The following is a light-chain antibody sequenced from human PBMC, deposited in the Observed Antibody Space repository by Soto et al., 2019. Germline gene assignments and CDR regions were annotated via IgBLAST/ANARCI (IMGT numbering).Light chain of an antibody. J-gene: IGLJ1*01. V-gene: IGLV1-44*01. CDR1: SSNIGSNT. CDR2: NNN. CDR3: AAWDDSLNGLV. Sequence: QSVLTQPPSASGTPGQRVTISCSGSSSNIGSNTVNCYQQLPGRAPKLLIYNNNQRPSGVPDRFSGSKSGTSASLAISGLQAEDEADYYCAAWDDSLNGLVFGTGTKLTVL.